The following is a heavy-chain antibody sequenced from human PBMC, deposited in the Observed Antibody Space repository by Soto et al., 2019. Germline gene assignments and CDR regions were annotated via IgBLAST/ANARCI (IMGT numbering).Heavy chain of an antibody. J-gene: IGHJ4*02. CDR3: ARGARRGRITRGGVVPNAPYYFDY. D-gene: IGHD3-3*01. V-gene: IGHV1-8*01. CDR2: MNPNSGNT. Sequence: ASVKVSCKASGYTFTIYDINWVRQATGQGLEWMGWMNPNSGNTGYAQKFQGRVTMTRNTSISTAYMELSSLRSEDTAVYYCARGARRGRITRGGVVPNAPYYFDYCGQGTLVTVAS. CDR1: GYTFTIYD.